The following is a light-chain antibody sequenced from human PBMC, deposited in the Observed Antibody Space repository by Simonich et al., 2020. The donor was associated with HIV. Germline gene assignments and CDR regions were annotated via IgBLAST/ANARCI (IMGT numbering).Light chain of an antibody. CDR3: QVWDSDSHHYV. CDR1: SIGSQS. V-gene: IGLV3-21*03. J-gene: IGLJ1*01. Sequence: SYVLTQPPSVSVAPGKTAAITCGGDSIGSQSVHWYQLKPGQAPGRVLYDDSARPSGIPERFSGSNSGSSASLTISRVEAGDEADYFCQVWDSDSHHYVFGTGTKVTVL. CDR2: DDS.